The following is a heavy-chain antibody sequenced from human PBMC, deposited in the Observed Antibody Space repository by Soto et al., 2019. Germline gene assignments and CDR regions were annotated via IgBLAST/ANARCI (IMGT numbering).Heavy chain of an antibody. CDR1: GFTFSSYA. V-gene: IGHV3-30-3*01. CDR2: ISYDGSNK. Sequence: QVQLVESGGGVVQPGRSLRLSCAASGFTFSSYAMHWVRQAPGKGLEWVAVISYDGSNKYYADSVKGRFTISRDNSKNTLYLQMNSLRAEDTAVYYCAREKEWYSAFDIWGQGTMVTVSS. J-gene: IGHJ3*02. CDR3: AREKEWYSAFDI. D-gene: IGHD1-1*01.